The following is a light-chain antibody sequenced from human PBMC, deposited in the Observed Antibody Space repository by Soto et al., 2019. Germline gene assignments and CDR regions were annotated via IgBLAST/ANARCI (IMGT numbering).Light chain of an antibody. J-gene: IGKJ1*01. V-gene: IGKV1-5*01. CDR3: HQYNSYGT. CDR1: QSISSW. Sequence: DIQMTQSPSTLSASVGDRVTITCRASQSISSWLAWYQQKPGKAPKLLIYDASSLESGVPSRFSGSGSGTEFTLTISSLQPDDFATYYCHQYNSYGTFGQGTKV. CDR2: DAS.